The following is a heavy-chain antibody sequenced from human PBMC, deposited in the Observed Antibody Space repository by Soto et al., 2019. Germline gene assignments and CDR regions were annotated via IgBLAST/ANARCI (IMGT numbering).Heavy chain of an antibody. CDR3: ARQYVSSGYSSGWYSEFDY. Sequence: SETLSLTCTVSGGSISSSSYYWGWIRQPPGKGLEWIGSIYYSGSTYYNPSLKSRVTISVDTSKNQFSLKLSSVTAADTAVYYCARQYVSSGYSSGWYSEFDYWGQGTLVTVSS. V-gene: IGHV4-39*01. CDR2: IYYSGST. J-gene: IGHJ4*02. CDR1: GGSISSSSYY. D-gene: IGHD6-19*01.